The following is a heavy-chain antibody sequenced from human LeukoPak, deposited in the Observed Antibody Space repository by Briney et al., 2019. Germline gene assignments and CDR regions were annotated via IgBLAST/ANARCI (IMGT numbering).Heavy chain of an antibody. D-gene: IGHD3-10*01. V-gene: IGHV1-18*01. J-gene: IGHJ4*02. CDR3: ARDEGLLWFGELYYDY. CDR2: ISAYNGNT. CDR1: GYTFTSYG. Sequence: ASVTVSCTASGYTFTSYGISWVRQAPGQGLEWVGWISAYNGNTNYAQKLQGRVTMTTDTSTSTAYMELRSLRSDDTAVYYCARDEGLLWFGELYYDYWGQGTLVTVSS.